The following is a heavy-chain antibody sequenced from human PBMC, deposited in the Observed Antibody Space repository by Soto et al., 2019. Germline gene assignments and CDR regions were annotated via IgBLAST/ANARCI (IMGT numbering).Heavy chain of an antibody. CDR2: IYHSVNA. Sequence: QLQLQGSGSRLVKPSQTLSLSCTVSGGSISSAGYSWSWIRQSPGKDLEWIGYIYHSVNAFYNPSLKSRVTMSLDRSRNQFSLNLTSVTAADTAVYFCASSSQALSFYVLDVWGQGTTVVVSS. CDR3: ASSSQALSFYVLDV. CDR1: GGSISSAGYS. D-gene: IGHD2-2*01. J-gene: IGHJ6*02. V-gene: IGHV4-30-2*06.